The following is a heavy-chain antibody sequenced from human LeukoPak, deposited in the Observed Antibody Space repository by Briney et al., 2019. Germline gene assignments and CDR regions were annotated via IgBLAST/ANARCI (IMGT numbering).Heavy chain of an antibody. D-gene: IGHD1-26*01. Sequence: GGSLRLSCAASGFTFSTYSMNWVRQAPGKGLEWVSSISTSSSYIYYADSVKGRFTISRDNAKNTLYLQMNSLRAEDTAVYYCANPVGATRGFDYWGQGTLVTVSS. V-gene: IGHV3-21*04. CDR2: ISTSSSYI. CDR3: ANPVGATRGFDY. J-gene: IGHJ4*02. CDR1: GFTFSTYS.